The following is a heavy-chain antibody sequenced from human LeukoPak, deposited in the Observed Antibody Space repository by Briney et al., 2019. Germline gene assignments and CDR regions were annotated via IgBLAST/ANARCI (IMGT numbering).Heavy chain of an antibody. J-gene: IGHJ4*01. V-gene: IGHV3-30*02. Sequence: PGGSLRLSCAASGLTFSRSDMHWVRQAPGKGLEWVAIIPFDGSGQYYADSVKGRFTISRDTSKTTLHLLMNSLRAEDTAVYYCARGVTSWASLDYWGHGTLVTV. CDR2: IPFDGSGQ. CDR3: ARGVTSWASLDY. D-gene: IGHD3-16*01. CDR1: GLTFSRSD.